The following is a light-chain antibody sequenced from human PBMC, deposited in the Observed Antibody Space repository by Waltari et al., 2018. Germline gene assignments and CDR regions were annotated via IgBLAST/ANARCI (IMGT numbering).Light chain of an antibody. CDR3: MQGTHWRT. CDR2: KVS. CDR1: QSLVHSDGNTY. Sequence: DVVMTQSPLSLPVTLGQPASISCRSSQSLVHSDGNTYLNWFQQRPGQSPRRLIYKVSNRDSGVPDRFSGSGSGTDLTLKISRVEAEDVGVYYCMQGTHWRTFGQGTKLEIK. V-gene: IGKV2-30*02. J-gene: IGKJ2*01.